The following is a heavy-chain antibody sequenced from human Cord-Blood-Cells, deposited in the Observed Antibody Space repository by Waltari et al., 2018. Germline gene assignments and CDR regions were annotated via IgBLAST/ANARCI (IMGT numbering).Heavy chain of an antibody. CDR3: AKTGDLYYFDY. Sequence: QVQLQQWGAGLLKPSVTLSLTRAVYGGSFSGYYCSWIRQPPGKGLEWIGEINHSGSTNYNPSHKSRVTISVDTSKKQLSLKLSSVTAADTAVYYCAKTGDLYYFDYWGQGTLVTVSS. J-gene: IGHJ4*02. V-gene: IGHV4-34*01. CDR1: GGSFSGYY. CDR2: INHSGST. D-gene: IGHD7-27*01.